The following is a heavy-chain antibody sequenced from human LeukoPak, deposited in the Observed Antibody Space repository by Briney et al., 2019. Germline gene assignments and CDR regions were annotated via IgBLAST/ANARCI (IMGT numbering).Heavy chain of an antibody. Sequence: SGGSLRLSSAASGFTFDDYGMSWVRQVPGKGLEWVSGINWNGGSTGYADSVKGRFTISRDNAKNSLYLQMNSLRAEDSALYYCARGRHTFIAVDYFDYWGQGTLVTVSS. D-gene: IGHD6-19*01. CDR1: GFTFDDYG. CDR3: ARGRHTFIAVDYFDY. J-gene: IGHJ4*02. V-gene: IGHV3-20*04. CDR2: INWNGGST.